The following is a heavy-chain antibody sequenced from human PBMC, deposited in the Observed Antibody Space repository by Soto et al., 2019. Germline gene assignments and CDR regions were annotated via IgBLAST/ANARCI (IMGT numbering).Heavy chain of an antibody. D-gene: IGHD6-13*01. V-gene: IGHV5-51*01. J-gene: IGHJ3*02. CDR1: GYKFTTYW. CDR2: VYPGDSET. CDR3: ARHAAAGGYNCDDLDM. Sequence: GESLKISCKASGYKFTTYWIGWVRQMPGKGLEWMGIVYPGDSETRYSPSFQGHVTVSADTSLSTAYLHWNTLWASDTAMYYCARHAAAGGYNCDDLDMWDQGTMVTV.